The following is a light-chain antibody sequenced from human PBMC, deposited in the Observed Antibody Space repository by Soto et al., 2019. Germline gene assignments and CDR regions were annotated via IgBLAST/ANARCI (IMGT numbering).Light chain of an antibody. CDR1: QGISSY. CDR2: AAS. V-gene: IGKV1-8*01. Sequence: ATRLTQSTSSLCPSTGDIGTISCRASQGISSYLAWYQQKPGKAPKLLIYAASTLQSGVPSRFSGSGRGTDLTLIISCLQPEDLASYYCQQYYSYPITCGQGTRLEIK. CDR3: QQYYSYPIT. J-gene: IGKJ5*01.